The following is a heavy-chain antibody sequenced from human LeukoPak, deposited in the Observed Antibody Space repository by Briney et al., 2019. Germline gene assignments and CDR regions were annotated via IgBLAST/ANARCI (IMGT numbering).Heavy chain of an antibody. V-gene: IGHV1-2*02. CDR2: INPNSGGT. CDR1: GYTFTGYY. Sequence: GASVEVSCKASGYTFTGYYMHWVRQAPGQGLEWMGWINPNSGGTNYAQKFQGRVTMTRDTSISTAYMELSRLRSEDTAVYYCARPSGGNSSYYFDYWGQGTLVTVSS. D-gene: IGHD4-23*01. CDR3: ARPSGGNSSYYFDY. J-gene: IGHJ4*02.